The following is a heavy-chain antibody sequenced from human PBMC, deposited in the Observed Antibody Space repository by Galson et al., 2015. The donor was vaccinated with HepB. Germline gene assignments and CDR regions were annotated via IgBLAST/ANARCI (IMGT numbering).Heavy chain of an antibody. J-gene: IGHJ4*01. CDR1: GFTFNTYA. V-gene: IGHV3-30*18. CDR2: MSFDGSHK. D-gene: IGHD3-9*01. CDR3: AKGKTYYDILIGHFDY. Sequence: SLRLSGAASGFTFNTYAMHWVRQAPGKALEWVAVMSFDGSHKYYAESVKGRFTVSRDNSKNTLYLQMNSLRVEDTAVYYCAKGKTYYDILIGHFDYWGQESWPPSPQ.